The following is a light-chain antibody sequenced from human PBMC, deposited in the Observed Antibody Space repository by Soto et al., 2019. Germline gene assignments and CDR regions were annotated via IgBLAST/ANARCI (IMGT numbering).Light chain of an antibody. Sequence: QSALTQPASVSGSPGQSITISCAGTMRDVGAYNLVSWYQQHPGRAPQLIIYEVRNRPSGISFRFSGSKSGNTASLTISGLQAEDEADYYCSSYAGSSTWVFGGGTKLTVL. CDR1: MRDVGAYNL. CDR3: SSYAGSSTWV. J-gene: IGLJ3*02. V-gene: IGLV2-23*02. CDR2: EVR.